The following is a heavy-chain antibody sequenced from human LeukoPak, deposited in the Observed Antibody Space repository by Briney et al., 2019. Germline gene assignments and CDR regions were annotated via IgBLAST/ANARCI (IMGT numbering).Heavy chain of an antibody. V-gene: IGHV3-30*18. CDR1: GFTFNSYG. Sequence: PGGSLRLSCAASGFTFNSYGMLWVRQAPGKGLEWVSLISFDGVYKYYADSVKGRFTISRDNSKSTVYLQTNTLRVEDTAVYYCAKSGSSGYYSNWFDPWGQGTLVTVSS. CDR3: AKSGSSGYYSNWFDP. CDR2: ISFDGVYK. J-gene: IGHJ5*02. D-gene: IGHD3-22*01.